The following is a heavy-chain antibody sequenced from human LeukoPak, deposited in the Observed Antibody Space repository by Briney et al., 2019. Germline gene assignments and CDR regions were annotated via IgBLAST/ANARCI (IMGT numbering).Heavy chain of an antibody. D-gene: IGHD3-22*01. CDR3: ARDLLSGYYYDSSGYELDY. CDR2: INPSGGST. V-gene: IGHV1-46*01. J-gene: IGHJ4*02. CDR1: GYTFTSYY. Sequence: ASVKVSCKASGYTFTSYYMHWVRQAPGQGLEWMGIINPSGGSTSYAQKFQGRVTMTRDTSTSTVYMELSSLRSEDTAVYYCARDLLSGYYYDSSGYELDYWGQGTLVTVSS.